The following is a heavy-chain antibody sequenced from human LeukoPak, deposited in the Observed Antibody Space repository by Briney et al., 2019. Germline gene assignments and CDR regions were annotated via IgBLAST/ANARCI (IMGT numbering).Heavy chain of an antibody. CDR3: AREGYYGSGSYYNEDNWFDP. V-gene: IGHV3-21*01. D-gene: IGHD3-10*01. CDR2: ISSSSSYI. CDR1: GFTFSSYS. J-gene: IGHJ5*02. Sequence: GGSLRLSCAASGFTFSSYSMNWVRQAPGKGLEWVSSISSSSSYIYYADSVKGRFTISRDNAKNTLYLQMNSLRAEDTAVYYCAREGYYGSGSYYNEDNWFDPWGQGTLVTVSS.